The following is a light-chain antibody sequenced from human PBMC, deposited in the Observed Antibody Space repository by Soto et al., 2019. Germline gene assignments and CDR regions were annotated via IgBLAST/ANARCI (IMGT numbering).Light chain of an antibody. V-gene: IGLV9-49*01. CDR2: VGTGGIVG. CDR3: GADHGSGSNFVV. Sequence: QSVLTQPPSASASLGASVTLTCTLSSGYSNYKVDWYQQRPGKGPRFVMRVGTGGIVGSKGDGIPDRFSVLGSGLNRYLTIKNIQAADESDYHCGADHGSGSNFVVFGGGTKLTVL. J-gene: IGLJ2*01. CDR1: SGYSNYK.